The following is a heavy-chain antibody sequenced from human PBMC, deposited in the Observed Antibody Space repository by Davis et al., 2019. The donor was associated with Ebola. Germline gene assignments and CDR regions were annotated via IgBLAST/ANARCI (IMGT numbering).Heavy chain of an antibody. CDR3: ARGPWVITARRGLTLDF. Sequence: SVKVSCKPSGGSFTPYDAINWVRQAPGRGLEWMGRIIPMHDVTNYSKKFQDRVTFSADTSTSTMYLTLTSLTSEDTAIYYCARGPWVITARRGLTLDFWGQGTLVTVSS. J-gene: IGHJ4*02. D-gene: IGHD3-10*01. V-gene: IGHV1-69*04. CDR1: GGSFTPYDA. CDR2: IIPMHDVT.